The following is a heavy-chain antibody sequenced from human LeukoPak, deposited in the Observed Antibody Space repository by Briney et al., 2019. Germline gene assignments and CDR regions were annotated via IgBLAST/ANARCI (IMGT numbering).Heavy chain of an antibody. V-gene: IGHV4-59*02. CDR1: GGSVTTYH. CDR3: ARAEGAASHI. Sequence: SETLSLTCAVSGGSVTTYHWTWLRQPPGKGLEWIGHIHYSGGADYNPSLKSRVSMSLDTSKNHFSLRLTSVTAADTGVYFCARAEGAASHIWGQGTMVSVSS. J-gene: IGHJ3*02. D-gene: IGHD3-16*01. CDR2: IHYSGGA.